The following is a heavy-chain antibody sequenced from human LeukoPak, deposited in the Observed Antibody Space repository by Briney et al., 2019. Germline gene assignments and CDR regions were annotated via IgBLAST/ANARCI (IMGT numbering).Heavy chain of an antibody. J-gene: IGHJ4*02. CDR3: ARHVVAVGFDY. D-gene: IGHD3-22*01. Sequence: GGSLRLSCAASGFTFSIHGMTWVRQAPGKGLEWVSSITSSSSYIYYADSVKGRFTISRGNAKNSLYLQMNSLRAEDTAVYYCARHVVAVGFDYWGQGALVTVSS. CDR2: ITSSSSYI. CDR1: GFTFSIHG. V-gene: IGHV3-21*01.